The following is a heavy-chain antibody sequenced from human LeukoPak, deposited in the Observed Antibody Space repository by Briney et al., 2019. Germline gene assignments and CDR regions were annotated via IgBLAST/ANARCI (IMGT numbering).Heavy chain of an antibody. J-gene: IGHJ4*02. Sequence: SQTLSLTCAISRDSVSSNSAAWNWIRQSPSRGLEWLGRTYYRSKWYNDYSVSVKSRISINPDTSRNQFSLKLSSVTPADTAVYYCARTAKYYYGSETYYFFDYWGQGTLVTASS. D-gene: IGHD3-10*01. CDR1: RDSVSSNSAA. CDR2: TYYRSKWYN. CDR3: ARTAKYYYGSETYYFFDY. V-gene: IGHV6-1*01.